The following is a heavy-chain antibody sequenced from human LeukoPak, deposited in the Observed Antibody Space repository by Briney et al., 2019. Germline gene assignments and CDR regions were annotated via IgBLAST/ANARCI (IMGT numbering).Heavy chain of an antibody. D-gene: IGHD6-13*01. J-gene: IGHJ4*02. CDR3: ARDTGEAAAGSKYYFDC. CDR2: INPSGGST. Sequence: ASVKVSCKASGYTFTSYYMHWVRQAPGQGLEWMGIINPSGGSTSYAQKFQGRVTMTRDTSTSTVYMELSSLRSEDTAVYYCARDTGEAAAGSKYYFDCWGQGTLVTVSS. CDR1: GYTFTSYY. V-gene: IGHV1-46*01.